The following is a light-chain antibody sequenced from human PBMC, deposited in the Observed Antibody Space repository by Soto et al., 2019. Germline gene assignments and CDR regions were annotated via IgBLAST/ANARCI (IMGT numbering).Light chain of an antibody. V-gene: IGKV1-5*01. CDR2: DAS. CDR1: QGIISW. J-gene: IGKJ1*01. Sequence: DSQMTQSPSTLSASVGDRVTITCRASQGIISWLAWYQQKPGKAPKLLIYDASSLESGVLSRLCGSGSGTEFSLPISSLQPDDFATYYCQQYNSYWTFGQGTKVDI. CDR3: QQYNSYWT.